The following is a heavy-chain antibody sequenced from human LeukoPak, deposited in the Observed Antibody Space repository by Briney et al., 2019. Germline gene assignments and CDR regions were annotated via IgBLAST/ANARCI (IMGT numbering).Heavy chain of an antibody. J-gene: IGHJ6*03. V-gene: IGHV5-51*01. D-gene: IGHD5-18*01. Sequence: GESLKISCKGSGYSFTSYWIGWVRQMPGKGLEWMGIIYPGDSDTRYSPSFQGQVTISADKSISTAYLQWSSLKASDTAMYYCARGHSYGSYYYYYMDVWGKGTTVTVSS. CDR3: ARGHSYGSYYYYYMDV. CDR2: IYPGDSDT. CDR1: GYSFTSYW.